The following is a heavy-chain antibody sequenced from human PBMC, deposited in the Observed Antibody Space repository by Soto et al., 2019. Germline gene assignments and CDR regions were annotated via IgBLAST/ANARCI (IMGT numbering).Heavy chain of an antibody. D-gene: IGHD1-26*01. CDR2: ISWKDEK. J-gene: IGHJ4*02. CDR3: AHRYGGNYYRWYFDS. V-gene: IGHV2-5*01. CDR1: GFSLSTGGAG. Sequence: SCPTLVNPTQTLTVTCTFSGFSLSTGGAGVGWIRQSPGKAPEWLALISWKDEKRYNPGLKSRLTITKDTSKNQVVLTMTDLDPVDTATYFCAHRYGGNYYRWYFDSWGQGTLVTVSS.